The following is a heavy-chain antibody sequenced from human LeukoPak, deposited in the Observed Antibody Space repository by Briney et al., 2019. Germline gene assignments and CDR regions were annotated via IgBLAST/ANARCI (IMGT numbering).Heavy chain of an antibody. CDR2: IKQDGSEK. CDR1: GFTFSSYW. V-gene: IGHV3-7*03. Sequence: GGSLLLSCAASGFTFSSYWMSWVRQAPGKGLEWVANIKQDGSEKYYVDSVKGRFTISRDNAKNSLYLQMNSLRAEDTAVYYCARDESGYDYKGPYYFDYWGQGTLVTVSS. D-gene: IGHD5-12*01. J-gene: IGHJ4*02. CDR3: ARDESGYDYKGPYYFDY.